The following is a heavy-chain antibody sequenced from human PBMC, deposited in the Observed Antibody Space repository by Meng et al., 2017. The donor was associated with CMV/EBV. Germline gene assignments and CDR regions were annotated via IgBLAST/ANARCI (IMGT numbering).Heavy chain of an antibody. CDR2: IRSKAYGGTT. V-gene: IGHV3-49*04. Sequence: SLRLSCTASGFIFGDYAMSWVRQAPGKGLEWVGFIRSKAYGGTTEYAASVKGRFTITRVDSKSIAYLQMNSLKTEDTAVYYCTSLLLWFGELLDSPYGMDVRGQGTTVTVSS. CDR3: TSLLLWFGELLDSPYGMDV. J-gene: IGHJ6*02. CDR1: GFIFGDYA. D-gene: IGHD3-10*01.